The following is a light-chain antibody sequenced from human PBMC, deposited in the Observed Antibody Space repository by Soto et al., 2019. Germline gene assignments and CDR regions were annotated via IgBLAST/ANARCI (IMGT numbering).Light chain of an antibody. Sequence: EIVLTQSPATLSLSPGERATLSCRASQSLNSYLAWFQQKPGQAPRLLIYDASNRATDIPARFSGSGSGTDFTLTISSLAPADFAVYYCQQRRDWPLTFGGGTKVQIK. V-gene: IGKV3-11*01. CDR1: QSLNSY. J-gene: IGKJ4*01. CDR2: DAS. CDR3: QQRRDWPLT.